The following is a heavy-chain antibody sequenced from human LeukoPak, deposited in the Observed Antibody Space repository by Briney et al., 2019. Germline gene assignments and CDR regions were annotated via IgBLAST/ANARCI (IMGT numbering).Heavy chain of an antibody. V-gene: IGHV3-30-3*01. Sequence: GGSLRLSCAASGFTFSSYAMHWVRQAPGKGLEWVAVIPYDGSNKYYADSVKGRFTISRDNSKNTLYLQMNSLRAEDTAVYYCARPVGYYSYFDYWGQGTLVTVSS. J-gene: IGHJ4*02. CDR2: IPYDGSNK. CDR3: ARPVGYYSYFDY. CDR1: GFTFSSYA. D-gene: IGHD3-22*01.